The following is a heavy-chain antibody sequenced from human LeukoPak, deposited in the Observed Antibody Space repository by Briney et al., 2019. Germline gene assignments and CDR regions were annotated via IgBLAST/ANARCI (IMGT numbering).Heavy chain of an antibody. Sequence: PGGSLRLSCAASGFTFDDYGMSWVRQAPGKGLEWVSGINWNGGSTGYADSVKGRFTISRDNAKNSLYLQMNSLRAEDTALYHCARSLGYYYGMDVWGQGTTVTVSS. CDR1: GFTFDDYG. V-gene: IGHV3-20*01. CDR2: INWNGGST. J-gene: IGHJ6*02. CDR3: ARSLGYYYGMDV.